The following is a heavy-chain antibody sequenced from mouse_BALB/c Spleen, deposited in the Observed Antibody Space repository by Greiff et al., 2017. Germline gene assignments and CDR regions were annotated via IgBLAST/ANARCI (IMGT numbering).Heavy chain of an antibody. D-gene: IGHD2-4*01. V-gene: IGHV2-9*02. Sequence: QVQLKQSGPGLVAPSQSLSITCTVSGFSLTSYGVHWVRQPPGKGLEWLGVIWAGGSTNYNSALMSRLSISKDNSKSQVFLKMNSLQTDDTAMYYCARDWDDYDDAMDYWGQGTSVTVSS. J-gene: IGHJ4*01. CDR1: GFSLTSYG. CDR3: ARDWDDYDDAMDY. CDR2: IWAGGST.